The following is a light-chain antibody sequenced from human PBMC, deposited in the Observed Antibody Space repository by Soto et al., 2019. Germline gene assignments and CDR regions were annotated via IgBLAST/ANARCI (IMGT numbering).Light chain of an antibody. Sequence: DIVMIQSPLSLPVTPGEPASISCRSSQSLLHSNGYNYLDWYLQKPGQSPQLLIYLGSNRASGVPDRFSGSGSGTDFTLTISRVEAEDVGVYFCAQGLATPFTFGGGTKVDIK. J-gene: IGKJ4*01. V-gene: IGKV2-28*01. CDR2: LGS. CDR3: AQGLATPFT. CDR1: QSLLHSNGYNY.